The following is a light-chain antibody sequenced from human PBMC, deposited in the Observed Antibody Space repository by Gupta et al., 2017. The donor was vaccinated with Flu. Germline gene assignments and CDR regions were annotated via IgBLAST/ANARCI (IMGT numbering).Light chain of an antibody. CDR3: QQEGSSSLT. Sequence: VLTQSPGTLSLSPGERAPLSCRATQSGSSSYLAWYQQKPGQAPRRLIHGAASRATGIPDRFSGSGAGTDFTLTISRLEPEDVAVDYCQQEGSSSLTFGGGTKVEIK. V-gene: IGKV3-20*01. CDR1: QSGSSSY. J-gene: IGKJ4*01. CDR2: GAA.